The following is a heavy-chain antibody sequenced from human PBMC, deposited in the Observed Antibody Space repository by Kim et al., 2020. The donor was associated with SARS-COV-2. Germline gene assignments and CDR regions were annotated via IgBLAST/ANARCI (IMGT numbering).Heavy chain of an antibody. Sequence: GGSLRLSCSVSGFIFSSYAMYWVRQAPGKGLEYVSAISRNEDDTDYADSVKGRFIISRDTSKNTVYLQMTSLRAEDTAVYYCVRPDCSSISCYMPFEYWGRGTLVTVSS. D-gene: IGHD2-2*02. CDR1: GFIFSSYA. V-gene: IGHV3-64D*06. CDR3: VRPDCSSISCYMPFEY. CDR2: ISRNEDDT. J-gene: IGHJ4*02.